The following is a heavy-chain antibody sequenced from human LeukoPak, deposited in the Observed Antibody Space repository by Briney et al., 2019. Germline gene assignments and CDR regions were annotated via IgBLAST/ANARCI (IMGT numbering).Heavy chain of an antibody. CDR1: GGTFSSYA. V-gene: IGHV1-69*05. CDR2: IIPIFGTA. Sequence: ASVKVSCKASGGTFSSYAISWVRQAPGQGLEWMGRIIPIFGTANYAQKFQGRVTITTDESTSTAYMELSSLRSEDTAVYYCARDKVLLWFGELSGFDCWGQGTLVTVSS. CDR3: ARDKVLLWFGELSGFDC. D-gene: IGHD3-10*01. J-gene: IGHJ4*02.